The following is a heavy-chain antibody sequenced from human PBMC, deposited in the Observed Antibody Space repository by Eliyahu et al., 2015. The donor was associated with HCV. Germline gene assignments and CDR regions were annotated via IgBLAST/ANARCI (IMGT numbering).Heavy chain of an antibody. D-gene: IGHD5-12*01. CDR1: GGSFSGYY. CDR2: INHSGST. V-gene: IGHV4-34*01. Sequence: QVQLQQWGAGLLKPSETLSLTCAVYGGSFSGYYWSWIRQPPGKGLEWIGEINHSGSTNYNPSLKSRVTISVDTSKNQFSLKLSSVTAADTAVYYCARGGDEKWLRQGIVFEDYWGQGTLVTVSS. CDR3: ARGGDEKWLRQGIVFEDY. J-gene: IGHJ4*02.